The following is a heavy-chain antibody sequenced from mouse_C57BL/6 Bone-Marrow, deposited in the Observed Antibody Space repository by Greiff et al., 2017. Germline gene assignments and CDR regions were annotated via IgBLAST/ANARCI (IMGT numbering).Heavy chain of an antibody. CDR2: INPYNGGT. D-gene: IGHD5-2*01. V-gene: IGHV1-19*01. J-gene: IGHJ4*01. CDR3: ARPRRIMDY. CDR1: GYTFTDYY. Sequence: VQLQQSGPVLVKPGASVKMSCKASGYTFTDYYMNWVKQSHGKSLEWIGVINPYNGGTSYNQQFKGKATLTVDKSSSTAYMELNSLTSEDSAVYYCARPRRIMDYWGQGTSVTVAS.